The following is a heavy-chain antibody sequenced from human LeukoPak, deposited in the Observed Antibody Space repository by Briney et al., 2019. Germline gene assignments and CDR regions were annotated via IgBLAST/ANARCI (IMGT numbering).Heavy chain of an antibody. CDR1: GFTFSSYA. J-gene: IGHJ4*02. Sequence: GGSLRLSCAASGFTFSSYAMSWVRQASGKGLEWVSAISGSGGSTYYADSVKGRFTISRDNSKNTLYLQMNSLRAEDTAVYYCATRKWAPRSPFDYWGQGTLVTVSS. V-gene: IGHV3-23*01. D-gene: IGHD2-8*01. CDR3: ATRKWAPRSPFDY. CDR2: ISGSGGST.